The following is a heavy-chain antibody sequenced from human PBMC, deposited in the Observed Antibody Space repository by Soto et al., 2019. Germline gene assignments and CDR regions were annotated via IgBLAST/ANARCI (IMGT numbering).Heavy chain of an antibody. CDR3: AKVFQSDSSGWYYYGMDV. V-gene: IGHV3-23*01. CDR1: GFTFSSYA. J-gene: IGHJ6*02. D-gene: IGHD6-19*01. CDR2: ISGSGGNT. Sequence: PGGSLRLSCAAYGFTFSSYAMSWVRQAPGKGLEWVSAISGSGGNTYYADSVKGRFTISRDNSKNTLYLQMNSLRAEDTAVYYCAKVFQSDSSGWYYYGMDVWGQGTTVTVSS.